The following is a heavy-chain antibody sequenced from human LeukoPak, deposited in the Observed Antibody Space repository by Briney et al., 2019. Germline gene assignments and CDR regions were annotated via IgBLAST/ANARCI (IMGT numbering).Heavy chain of an antibody. J-gene: IGHJ4*02. Sequence: PGGSLRLSCAASGFSFDDSAMYWVRQAPGKGLEWVSLISGDGASAFYADSVKGRFTISRDNSKNSLYLQMNSLRTEDTAFYYCAKDDSTGGSDYWGQGTLVTVSS. CDR2: ISGDGASA. CDR3: AKDDSTGGSDY. V-gene: IGHV3-43*02. D-gene: IGHD7-27*01. CDR1: GFSFDDSA.